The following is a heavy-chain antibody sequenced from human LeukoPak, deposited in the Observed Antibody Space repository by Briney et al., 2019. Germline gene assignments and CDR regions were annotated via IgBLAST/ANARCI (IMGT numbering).Heavy chain of an antibody. Sequence: GASVKVSCKASGYTFTSYYMHWVRQAPGQGLEWMGIINPSGGSTSYAQKFQGRVTITADKSTSTAYMELSSLRSEDTAVYYCARGAVVPADGYYYYGMDVWGQGTTVTVSS. D-gene: IGHD2-2*01. CDR1: GYTFTSYY. J-gene: IGHJ6*02. CDR2: INPSGGST. CDR3: ARGAVVPADGYYYYGMDV. V-gene: IGHV1-46*01.